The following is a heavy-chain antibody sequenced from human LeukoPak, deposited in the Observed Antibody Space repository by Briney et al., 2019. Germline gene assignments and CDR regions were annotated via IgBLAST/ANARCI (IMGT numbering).Heavy chain of an antibody. D-gene: IGHD3-10*01. Sequence: SETLSLTCTVSGGSINNYYWSWIRQPPGKGLEWIGYIQYSGRTYYSPSLKSRVTISMDLSKIQFSLKMSSVTAADTAVYYCAREFFGDFDHWGQGILVTVSS. J-gene: IGHJ4*02. CDR3: AREFFGDFDH. V-gene: IGHV4-59*01. CDR2: IQYSGRT. CDR1: GGSINNYY.